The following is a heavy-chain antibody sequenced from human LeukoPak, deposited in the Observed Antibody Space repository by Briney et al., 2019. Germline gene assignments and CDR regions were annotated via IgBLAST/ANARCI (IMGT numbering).Heavy chain of an antibody. V-gene: IGHV4-61*02. CDR3: ARYCSSTSCLNAFDI. CDR2: INTSGST. J-gene: IGHJ3*02. Sequence: SETLSLTCTVSGGSISSGSYYWSWIRQPAGKGLEWIGRINTSGSTNYNPSLKSRVTISVDTSKNQFSLKLSSVTAADTAAYYCARYCSSTSCLNAFDIWGQGTMVTVSS. D-gene: IGHD2-2*01. CDR1: GGSISSGSYY.